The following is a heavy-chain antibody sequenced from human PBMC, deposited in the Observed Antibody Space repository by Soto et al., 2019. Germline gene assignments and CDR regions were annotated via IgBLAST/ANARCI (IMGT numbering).Heavy chain of an antibody. D-gene: IGHD3-3*01. Sequence: PGGSLRLSCAASGFTFSSYWMSWVRQAPGKGLEWVANIKQDGSEKYYVDSVKGRFTISRDNAKNSLYLQMNSLRAEDTAVYYCAIDFWSGYYTSDYYYGMDVWGQGTTVTVSS. J-gene: IGHJ6*02. V-gene: IGHV3-7*01. CDR1: GFTFSSYW. CDR2: IKQDGSEK. CDR3: AIDFWSGYYTSDYYYGMDV.